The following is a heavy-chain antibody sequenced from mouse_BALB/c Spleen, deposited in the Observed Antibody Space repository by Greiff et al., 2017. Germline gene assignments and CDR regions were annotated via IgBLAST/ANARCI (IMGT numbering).Heavy chain of an antibody. CDR2: IYPGDGDT. D-gene: IGHD1-1*01. CDR1: GYAFSSYW. CDR3: AREGYGSIAY. Sequence: VKLVESGAELVRPGSSVKISCKASGYAFSSYWMNWVKQRPGQGLEWIGQIYPGDGDTNYNGKFKGKATLTADKSSSTAYMQLSSLTSEDSAVYFCAREGYGSIAYWGQGTLVTVSA. J-gene: IGHJ3*01. V-gene: IGHV1-80*01.